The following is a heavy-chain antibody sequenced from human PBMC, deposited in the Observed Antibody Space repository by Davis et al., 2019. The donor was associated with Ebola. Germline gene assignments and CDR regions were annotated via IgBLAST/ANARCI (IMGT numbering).Heavy chain of an antibody. D-gene: IGHD6-6*01. J-gene: IGHJ4*02. CDR3: TSGIAARPDFDY. CDR2: IRSKANSYAT. Sequence: GGSLSLSCAASWFTFSGSAIHWVRHAAGEVLEWVARIRSKANSYATAYAASVKGRFTISIDDSKNTAYLQMKSLKTEDTAVYYCTSGIAARPDFDYRGQGTLVTVSS. V-gene: IGHV3-73*01. CDR1: WFTFSGSA.